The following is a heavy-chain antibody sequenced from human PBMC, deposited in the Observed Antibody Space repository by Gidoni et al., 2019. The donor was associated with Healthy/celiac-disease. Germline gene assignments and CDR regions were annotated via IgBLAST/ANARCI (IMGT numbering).Heavy chain of an antibody. D-gene: IGHD6-19*01. J-gene: IGHJ3*02. V-gene: IGHV1-69*01. CDR1: GGTFSSYA. CDR2: IIPIFGTA. CDR3: ARVFRYSSGWETNDAFDI. Sequence: QVQLVQSGAEVKKPGSSVKVSCKASGGTFSSYAISWVRQAPGQGLEWMGGIIPIFGTANYAQKFQGRVTITADEATSTAYMELSSLRSEDTAVYYGARVFRYSSGWETNDAFDIWGQGTMVTVSS.